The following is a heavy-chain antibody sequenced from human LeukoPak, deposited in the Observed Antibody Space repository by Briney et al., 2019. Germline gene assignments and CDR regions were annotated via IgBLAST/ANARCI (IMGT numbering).Heavy chain of an antibody. CDR2: INPNSGGT. J-gene: IGHJ4*02. D-gene: IGHD3-10*01. V-gene: IGHV1-2*02. Sequence: ASVKVSCKASGYTFTSHAMNWVRQAPGQGLEWMGWINPNSGGTNYAQKFQGRVTMTRDTSISTAYMELSSLRAEDTAVYYCAKDSNLVRFGEITNFDYWGQGTLVTVSS. CDR1: GYTFTSHA. CDR3: AKDSNLVRFGEITNFDY.